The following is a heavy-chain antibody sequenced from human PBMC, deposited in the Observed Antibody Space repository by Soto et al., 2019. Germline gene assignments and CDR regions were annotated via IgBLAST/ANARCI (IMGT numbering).Heavy chain of an antibody. D-gene: IGHD2-2*01. V-gene: IGHV1-46*01. J-gene: IGHJ4*02. CDR2: INPSGGGA. CDR3: AGGYQLLSYFDF. CDR1: GYTFTSYY. Sequence: GASVKVSCKASGYTFTSYYVHWVRQAPGQGLEWMGIINPSGGGANFAQKFQGRVTMTRDTSTTTVYMELSSLRSEDTAVYYCAGGYQLLSYFDFWGQGSLVTVSS.